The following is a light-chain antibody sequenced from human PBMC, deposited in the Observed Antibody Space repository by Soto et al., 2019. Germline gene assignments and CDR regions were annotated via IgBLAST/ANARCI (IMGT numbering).Light chain of an antibody. CDR3: QQYGSSGT. J-gene: IGKJ1*01. CDR1: QSVSNNY. V-gene: IGKV3-20*01. CDR2: GAS. Sequence: EIVLTQSPGTLSLSPGERATLSCRASQSVSNNYLAWYQQKPGQAPRLLIYGASKRATGIPDRFSGSGSGTDFTFTISRLEPEDFAVYYCQQYGSSGTFGQGTKVEIK.